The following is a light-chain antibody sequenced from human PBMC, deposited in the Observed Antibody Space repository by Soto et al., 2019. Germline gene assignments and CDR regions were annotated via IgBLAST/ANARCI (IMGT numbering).Light chain of an antibody. J-gene: IGKJ1*01. V-gene: IGKV3-20*01. CDR2: DAS. CDR3: QQWVTAPLT. Sequence: EIVLTQSPGPLSLAPGEIATLSCRASQSLSKNYLAWYQHKHGQAPSLLIHDASNRATGIPDRFSGSWYGTAFTLTITSLDPEDSAVYYCQQWVTAPLTFGPGTNVVI. CDR1: QSLSKNY.